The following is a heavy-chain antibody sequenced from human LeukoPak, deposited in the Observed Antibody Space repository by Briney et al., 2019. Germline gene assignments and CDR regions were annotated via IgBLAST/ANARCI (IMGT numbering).Heavy chain of an antibody. D-gene: IGHD5-12*01. CDR2: INAGDGDR. CDR1: GYTFTSYA. V-gene: IGHV1-3*01. Sequence: GASVKVSCKASGYTFTSYAMHWVRQAPGQRLEWMGWINAGDGDRRYSQKFQGRVTITRDASASTAYMELSNLRSEDTAMYYCARDEGGGYDNWGQGTLVTVSS. J-gene: IGHJ4*02. CDR3: ARDEGGGYDN.